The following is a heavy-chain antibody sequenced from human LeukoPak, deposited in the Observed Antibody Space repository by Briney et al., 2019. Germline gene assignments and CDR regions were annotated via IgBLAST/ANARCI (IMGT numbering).Heavy chain of an antibody. CDR1: GGTFSSYA. CDR3: ARDPYSGSYGNYYYYFMDV. Sequence: SVKVSCKASGGTFSSYAISWVRQAPGQGLEWMGGIIPIFGTANYAQKFQGRVTITADKSTSTAYMELSSLRAEDTAVYYCARDPYSGSYGNYYYYFMDVWGKGTTVTISS. CDR2: IIPIFGTA. J-gene: IGHJ6*03. D-gene: IGHD1-26*01. V-gene: IGHV1-69*06.